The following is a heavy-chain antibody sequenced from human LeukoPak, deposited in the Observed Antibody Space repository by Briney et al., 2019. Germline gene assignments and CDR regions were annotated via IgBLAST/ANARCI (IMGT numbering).Heavy chain of an antibody. CDR1: GFTFSSYA. V-gene: IGHV3-30-3*01. CDR2: ISYDGSNK. Sequence: GGSLRLSCAASGFTFSSYAMHWVRQAPGKGLEWVAVISYDGSNKYYADSVKGRFTISRDNSKNTLYLQMNSLRAEDTAVYYCAKEAAARKDYFDYWGQGTLVTVSS. J-gene: IGHJ4*02. D-gene: IGHD6-13*01. CDR3: AKEAAARKDYFDY.